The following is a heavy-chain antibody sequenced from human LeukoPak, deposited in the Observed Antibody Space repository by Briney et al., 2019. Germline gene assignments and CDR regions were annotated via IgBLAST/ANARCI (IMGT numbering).Heavy chain of an antibody. D-gene: IGHD3-10*01. J-gene: IGHJ5*02. CDR3: AKDLSEEYYGSGSPWFDP. Sequence: PGGSLRLSCAASGFTFSSYAMSWVRQAPGKGLEWVSAISGSGGSTYYADSVKGRFTISRDNSKNTLYLQMNSLRAEDTAVYYCAKDLSEEYYGSGSPWFDPWGQGTLVTVSS. CDR2: ISGSGGST. CDR1: GFTFSSYA. V-gene: IGHV3-23*01.